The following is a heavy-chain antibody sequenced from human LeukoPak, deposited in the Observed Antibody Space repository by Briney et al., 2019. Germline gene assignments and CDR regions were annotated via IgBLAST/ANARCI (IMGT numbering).Heavy chain of an antibody. CDR3: ARASDGDYFGIFDY. CDR2: IIPIFGIA. D-gene: IGHD4-17*01. V-gene: IGHV1-69*04. Sequence: ASVKVSCKASGGTFSSYAISWVRQAPGQGLEGMGRIIPIFGIANYAQKFQGRVTITADKSTSTAYMELSSLRSEDTAVYYCARASDGDYFGIFDYWGQGTLVTVSS. J-gene: IGHJ4*02. CDR1: GGTFSSYA.